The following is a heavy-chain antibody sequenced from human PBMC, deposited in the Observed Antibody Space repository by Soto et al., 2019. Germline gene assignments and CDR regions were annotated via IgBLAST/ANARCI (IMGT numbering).Heavy chain of an antibody. Sequence: QVQLVQSGAEVKKPGSSVKVSCKASGGTFSRYSITWVRQAPGHGREWIGRFIPIVGIASYAQKFQGRVTITADESTSTAYMGLSSLRSDDTAVYYCAREDRDRETGLVPAAIDGMDVWGQGTTVTVSS. CDR3: AREDRDRETGLVPAAIDGMDV. D-gene: IGHD2-2*01. CDR1: GGTFSRYS. J-gene: IGHJ6*02. V-gene: IGHV1-69*08. CDR2: FIPIVGIA.